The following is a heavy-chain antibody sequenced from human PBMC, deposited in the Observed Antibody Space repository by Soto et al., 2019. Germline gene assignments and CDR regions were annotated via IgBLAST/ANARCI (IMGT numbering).Heavy chain of an antibody. CDR3: ARVRYPSYGDYVQYYLDY. Sequence: SETLSLTCTVSGGSISSGGYYWSWIRQHPGKGLEWIGYIYYSGSTYYNPSLKSRVTISVDTSKNQFSLKLSSVTAADTAVYYCARVRYPSYGDYVQYYLDYWGQGTLVTVSS. CDR1: GGSISSGGYY. V-gene: IGHV4-31*03. CDR2: IYYSGST. D-gene: IGHD4-17*01. J-gene: IGHJ4*02.